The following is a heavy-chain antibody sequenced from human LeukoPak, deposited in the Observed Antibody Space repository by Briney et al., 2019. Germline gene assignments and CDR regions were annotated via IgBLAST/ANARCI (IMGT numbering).Heavy chain of an antibody. CDR2: ISDSGGST. CDR1: GFTFSSHG. J-gene: IGHJ4*02. V-gene: IGHV3-23*01. CDR3: ANLKTNSRSVDY. D-gene: IGHD6-13*01. Sequence: GGSLRLSCAASGFTFSSHGMHWVRQAPGKGLEWVSAISDSGGSTYYADSVKGRFTISRDNSKNTLYLQMNSLRAEDTAVYYCANLKTNSRSVDYWGQGTLVTVSS.